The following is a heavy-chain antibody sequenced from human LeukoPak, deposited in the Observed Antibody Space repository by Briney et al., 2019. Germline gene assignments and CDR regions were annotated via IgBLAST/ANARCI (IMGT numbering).Heavy chain of an antibody. CDR2: INHSGST. V-gene: IGHV4-34*01. D-gene: IGHD6-13*01. CDR1: GGSFSGYY. J-gene: IGHJ4*02. CDR3: ARGSSSSSY. Sequence: SETLSLTCAVYGGSFSGYYWSWIRQPPGEGLEWIGEINHSGSTNYNPSLKSRVTISVDTSKNQFSLKLSSVTAADTAVYYCARGSSSSSYWGQGTLVTVSS.